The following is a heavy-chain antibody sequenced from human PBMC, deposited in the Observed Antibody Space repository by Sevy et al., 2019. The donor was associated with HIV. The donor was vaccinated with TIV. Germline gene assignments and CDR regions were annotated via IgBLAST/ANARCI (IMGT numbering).Heavy chain of an antibody. J-gene: IGHJ6*02. CDR1: GGTISSYA. V-gene: IGHV1-69*13. CDR3: ARDDGIAVAGTEGDYYYGMDV. D-gene: IGHD6-19*01. Sequence: ASVKVSCKASGGTISSYAISWVRQAPGQGLEWMGGIIPIFGTANYAQKFQGRVTITADESTSTAYMELSSLRSEDTAVYYCARDDGIAVAGTEGDYYYGMDVWGQGTTVTVSS. CDR2: IIPIFGTA.